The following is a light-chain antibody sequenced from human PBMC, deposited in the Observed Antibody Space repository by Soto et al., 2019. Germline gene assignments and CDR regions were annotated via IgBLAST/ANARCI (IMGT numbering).Light chain of an antibody. V-gene: IGLV2-8*01. Sequence: QSALTQPPSASGSPGQSVTISCTGTSSDVGGYNYVSWYQHHPDKAPKLIIYEVYKRPSGVPDRFSGSKSGNTASLTVSGLQAEDEADYYCSSYATSHSLVVFGGGTKLTVL. CDR1: SSDVGGYNY. J-gene: IGLJ2*01. CDR3: SSYATSHSLVV. CDR2: EVY.